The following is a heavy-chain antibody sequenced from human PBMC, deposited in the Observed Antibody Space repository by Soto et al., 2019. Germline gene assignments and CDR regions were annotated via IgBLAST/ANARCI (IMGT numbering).Heavy chain of an antibody. CDR1: GFTFSSYD. J-gene: IGHJ4*02. D-gene: IGHD1-7*01. CDR2: ISSNGGTT. CDR3: VRRVSGNYDY. Sequence: EVQLAESGGGMVQPGGSLRLSCVASGFTFSSYDMHWVRQAPGTGLEYVSSISSNGGTTYYGNSVKGRFTISRDNSKNTLYLQMGSLRAEDMGVYYCVRRVSGNYDYWGQGTRVTVSS. V-gene: IGHV3-64*01.